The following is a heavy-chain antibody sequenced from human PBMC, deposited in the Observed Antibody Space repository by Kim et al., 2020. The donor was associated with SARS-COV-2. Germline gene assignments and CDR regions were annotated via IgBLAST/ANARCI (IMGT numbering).Heavy chain of an antibody. CDR3: ARLRSGSCGGQIAF. CDR1: GFMFSTYA. Sequence: GGSLRLSCGASGFMFSTYAMTWVRQAPGKGLEWVSSICGDGSSTYYADSVKGRFTISRDNSKNMAYLQLNSLRAEDTAIYYCARLRSGSCGGQIAFWGRGSLVTLPS. J-gene: IGHJ4*02. D-gene: IGHD3-10*01. CDR2: ICGDGSST. V-gene: IGHV3-23*01.